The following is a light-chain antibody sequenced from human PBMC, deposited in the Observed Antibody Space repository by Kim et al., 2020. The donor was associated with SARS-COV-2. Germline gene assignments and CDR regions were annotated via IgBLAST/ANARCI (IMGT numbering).Light chain of an antibody. CDR2: GKN. Sequence: GQTVRITCQGDSHRSYYASWYQQKPGQAPVLVIYGKNNRPSGIPDRFSGSSSGNTASLTITGAQADDEADYYCNSRDSSGNHLNWVFGGGTQLTVL. CDR1: SHRSYY. CDR3: NSRDSSGNHLNWV. V-gene: IGLV3-19*01. J-gene: IGLJ3*02.